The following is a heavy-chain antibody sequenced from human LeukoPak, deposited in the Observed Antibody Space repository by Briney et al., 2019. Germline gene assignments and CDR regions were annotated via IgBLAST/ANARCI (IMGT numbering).Heavy chain of an antibody. V-gene: IGHV1-69*05. CDR3: ARDRDDSSGYYP. J-gene: IGHJ5*02. Sequence: SVKVSCKASVGTFSSYAISWVGQARGQGLDWMGGIIPILGTANYAQKFQGRVTITTDESTSTAYMELSSLRSEDTAVYYCARDRDDSSGYYPWGQGTLVTVSS. D-gene: IGHD3-22*01. CDR1: VGTFSSYA. CDR2: IIPILGTA.